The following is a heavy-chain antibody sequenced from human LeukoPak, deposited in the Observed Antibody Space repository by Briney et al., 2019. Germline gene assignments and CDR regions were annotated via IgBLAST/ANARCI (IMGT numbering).Heavy chain of an antibody. CDR1: GFTFNTYA. CDR3: AKDRDFGGYFDY. CDR2: ISGSGVMS. Sequence: GGSLRLSCAASGFTFNTYAMNWVRQAPGKGLEWVSTISGSGVMSYYADSVKGRFTISRDNSKNRLYLQMNSLRAEDTAIYYCAKDRDFGGYFDYWGQGTLVTVSS. J-gene: IGHJ4*02. V-gene: IGHV3-23*01. D-gene: IGHD4-23*01.